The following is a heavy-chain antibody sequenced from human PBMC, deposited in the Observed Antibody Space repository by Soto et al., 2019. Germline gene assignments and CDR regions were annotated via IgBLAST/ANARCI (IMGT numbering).Heavy chain of an antibody. J-gene: IGHJ4*02. CDR2: IKQDGSEQ. V-gene: IGHV3-7*02. CDR3: AXLXHPGXAVAGTVY. D-gene: IGHD6-19*01. CDR1: GFTFITYW. Sequence: EVLLVXSGGGLVQPGGSLRLSCAASGFTFITYWMSWVRQAPGKGLEWVANIKQDGSEQFYVDSVKGRFTXSRDXAKXXXXXXXXXXXXXXXXXYXCAXLXHPGXAVAGTVYWGQGTLVTVSS.